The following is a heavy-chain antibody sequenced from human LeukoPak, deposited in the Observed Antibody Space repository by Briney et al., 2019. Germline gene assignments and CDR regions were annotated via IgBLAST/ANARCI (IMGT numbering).Heavy chain of an antibody. Sequence: PSETLSLTCAVYGGSFSGYYWSWIRQPPGKGLEWIGEINHSGSTNYNPSLKSRVTISVDTSKNQFSLKLSSVTAADTAVYYCARGHAVVVVIKGNWFDPWGQGTLVTVSS. V-gene: IGHV4-34*01. CDR1: GGSFSGYY. CDR3: ARGHAVVVVIKGNWFDP. J-gene: IGHJ5*02. D-gene: IGHD3-22*01. CDR2: INHSGST.